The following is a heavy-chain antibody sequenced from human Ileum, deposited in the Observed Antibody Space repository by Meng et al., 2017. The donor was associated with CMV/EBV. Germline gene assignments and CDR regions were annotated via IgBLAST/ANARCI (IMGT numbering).Heavy chain of an antibody. CDR2: IIPIFGTP. D-gene: IGHD2-2*02. Sequence: SVKVSCKAFGGTFSSYAISWVRQAPGQGLEWMGGIIPIFGTPNYAQKFQGRVTITTDESTSTAYMELSSLRSEDTAVYYCVRDAERCMSTICYIVYFDYWGQGSLVTVSS. V-gene: IGHV1-69*05. J-gene: IGHJ4*02. CDR1: GGTFSSYA. CDR3: VRDAERCMSTICYIVYFDY.